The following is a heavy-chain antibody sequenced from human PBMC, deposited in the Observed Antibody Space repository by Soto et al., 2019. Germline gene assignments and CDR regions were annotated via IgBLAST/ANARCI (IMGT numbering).Heavy chain of an antibody. CDR2: ISGSGGAT. CDR1: GFTFGGYA. V-gene: IGHV3-23*01. J-gene: IGHJ4*02. Sequence: EVQLLESGGGLVQPGGSLRLSCAASGFTFGGYAMSWVRQAPGQGLEWVSAISGSGGATFYADSVMGRFTISRDNSKNTRYLQMKSLRAEDTAVYYCARDSRYCSGGRCSEPYNDYWGQGTLVTVAS. CDR3: ARDSRYCSGGRCSEPYNDY. D-gene: IGHD2-15*01.